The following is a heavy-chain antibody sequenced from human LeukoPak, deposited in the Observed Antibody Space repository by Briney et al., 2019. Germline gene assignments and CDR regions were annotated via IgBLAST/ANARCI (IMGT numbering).Heavy chain of an antibody. Sequence: GGSLRLSCAASGFTFSSYGMHWVRQAPGKGLEWVAFIRYDGSNKYYADSVKGRFTISRDNSKNTLYLQMNSLRAEDTAVYYCAKAYSNPSLFDYWGQGTLVTVSS. CDR2: IRYDGSNK. V-gene: IGHV3-30*02. CDR1: GFTFSSYG. D-gene: IGHD4-11*01. J-gene: IGHJ4*02. CDR3: AKAYSNPSLFDY.